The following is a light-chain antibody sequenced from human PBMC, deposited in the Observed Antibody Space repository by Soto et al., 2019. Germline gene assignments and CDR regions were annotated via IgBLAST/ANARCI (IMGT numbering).Light chain of an antibody. CDR2: GAS. CDR1: QSVSSSY. V-gene: IGKV3-20*01. Sequence: ESVLTQSPGTLSLSPGERATISCRASQSVSSSYLAWYQQKPGQAPRLLIYGASSRATGIPDRFSGSGSGTDFTLTISRLEPEDFAVYYCQQYRTFGQGTKVDIK. J-gene: IGKJ1*01. CDR3: QQYRT.